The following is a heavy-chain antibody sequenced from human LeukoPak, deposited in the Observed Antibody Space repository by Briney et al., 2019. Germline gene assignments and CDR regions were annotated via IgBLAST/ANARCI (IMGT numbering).Heavy chain of an antibody. CDR1: GFIVSSKY. Sequence: AGGSLRLSCAASGFIVSSKYMSWDRQAPGKGLEWVSVIYSGGSTYYAASVEGRFTISRDNSKNTVYLQMNSLRVEDTAVYYCARAGPIDYWGQGTLVTVSS. J-gene: IGHJ4*02. V-gene: IGHV3-53*01. CDR3: ARAGPIDY. CDR2: IYSGGST.